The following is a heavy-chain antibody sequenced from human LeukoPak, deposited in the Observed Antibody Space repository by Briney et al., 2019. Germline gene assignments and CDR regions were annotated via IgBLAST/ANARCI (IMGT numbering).Heavy chain of an antibody. CDR3: AKEYSGYDFDY. D-gene: IGHD5-12*01. CDR1: GFTLRSYD. J-gene: IGHJ4*02. Sequence: GGSLRLSCAASGFTLRSYDMSWVRQAPGKGLEWVAATSGSGVNSYYADSVRGRFTISRDNSQNTLYLQMDSLRAEDTALYYCAKEYSGYDFDYWGQGTLVTVSS. CDR2: TSGSGVNS. V-gene: IGHV3-23*01.